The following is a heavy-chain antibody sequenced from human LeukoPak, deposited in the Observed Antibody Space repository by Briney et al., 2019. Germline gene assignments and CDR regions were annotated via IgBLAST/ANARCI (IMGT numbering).Heavy chain of an antibody. J-gene: IGHJ4*02. CDR1: GFTVSSNY. V-gene: IGHV3-66*01. CDR2: IYSGGIT. D-gene: IGHD3-22*01. CDR3: AKITDGSGYYPDY. Sequence: GGSLRLSCAASGFTVSSNYMNWVRQAPGEGLEWVSVIYSGGITYYADSVRGRFTISRDNSKDTLYLQMNSLRAEDTAVYYCAKITDGSGYYPDYWGQGTLVTVSS.